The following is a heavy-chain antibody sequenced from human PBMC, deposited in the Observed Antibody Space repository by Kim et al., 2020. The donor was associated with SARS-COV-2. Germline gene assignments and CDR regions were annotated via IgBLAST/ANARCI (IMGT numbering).Heavy chain of an antibody. CDR1: GGTFSSYT. CDR2: IIPILGIA. D-gene: IGHD3-10*01. J-gene: IGHJ4*02. V-gene: IGHV1-69*04. CDR3: ARDSQEDGSGSYYSG. Sequence: SVKVSCKASGGTFSSYTISWVRQAPGQGLEWIGRIIPILGIANYAQKFQGRVTITADKSTSTAYMELSSLRSEDTAVYYCARDSQEDGSGSYYSGWGQGTLVTVSS.